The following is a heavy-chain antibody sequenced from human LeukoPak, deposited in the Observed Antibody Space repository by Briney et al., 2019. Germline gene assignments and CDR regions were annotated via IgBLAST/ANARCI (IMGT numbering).Heavy chain of an antibody. V-gene: IGHV3-9*01. Sequence: GGALRLSCAASGFTFDDYAMHWVRQAPGKGLEGVSGISWNRGSIGYADSVKGRVTISRDNAKNSLYLQMNSLRDEDTALYYCAKDRRSGIAAAGTRYYFDSWGQGTLVTVSS. CDR1: GFTFDDYA. CDR2: ISWNRGSI. CDR3: AKDRRSGIAAAGTRYYFDS. D-gene: IGHD6-13*01. J-gene: IGHJ4*02.